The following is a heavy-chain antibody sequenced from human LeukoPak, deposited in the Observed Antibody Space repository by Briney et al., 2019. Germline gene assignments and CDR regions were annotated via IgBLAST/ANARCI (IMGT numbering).Heavy chain of an antibody. Sequence: ASVKVSCKASGYTFTGYYMHWVRQATGQGLEWMGWMNPNSGDTGYAQKFQGRVTMTRNTSISTAYMELSSLRSEDTAVYYCARGRAWSSSFDYWGQGTLVTVSS. CDR2: MNPNSGDT. J-gene: IGHJ4*02. D-gene: IGHD6-6*01. CDR3: ARGRAWSSSFDY. V-gene: IGHV1-8*02. CDR1: GYTFTGYY.